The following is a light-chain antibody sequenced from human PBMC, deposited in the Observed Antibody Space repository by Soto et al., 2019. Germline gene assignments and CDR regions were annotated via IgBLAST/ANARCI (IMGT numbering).Light chain of an antibody. Sequence: ILVTQSPSILLAYLLDRGIITFRTSESISNWLAWYQQKPGKAPKLLIYDASSLESGVQSRFSGSGSGTEFTLTISSLQPDDFATYYCQQYNRYSRKRFGQGTKVEIK. CDR2: DAS. J-gene: IGKJ1*01. V-gene: IGKV1-5*01. CDR1: ESISNW. CDR3: QQYNRYSRKR.